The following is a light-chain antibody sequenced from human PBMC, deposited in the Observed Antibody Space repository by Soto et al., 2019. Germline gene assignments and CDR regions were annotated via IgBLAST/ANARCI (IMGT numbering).Light chain of an antibody. CDR1: QGIRND. CDR3: LTDYHYPWT. Sequence: AIQMTQSPSSLSASVGDRVTITCRASQGIRNDLGWYQQKPGKAPKLLIYAASSLQSGVPSRFSGSGSGTDFPLTISSLQPEDFATYYLLTDYHYPWTFGQGTKVEIK. V-gene: IGKV1-6*01. CDR2: AAS. J-gene: IGKJ1*01.